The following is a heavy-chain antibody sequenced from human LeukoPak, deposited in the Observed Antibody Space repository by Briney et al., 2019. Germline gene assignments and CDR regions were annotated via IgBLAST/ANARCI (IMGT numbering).Heavy chain of an antibody. D-gene: IGHD3-10*01. CDR1: GGSISRGDYY. CDR3: ARHTPPVECSITACHGNGMDV. V-gene: IGHV4-30-4*01. J-gene: IGHJ6*02. CDR2: ISNRGIT. Sequence: SETLSLTCSVSGGSISRGDYYCSWIRQPPGKGLEWLGYISNRGITHYNPSLKSRVIISVHTSRNQFSLKLSSVTAADTAVYYCARHTPPVECSITACHGNGMDVWGQGTTVTVSS.